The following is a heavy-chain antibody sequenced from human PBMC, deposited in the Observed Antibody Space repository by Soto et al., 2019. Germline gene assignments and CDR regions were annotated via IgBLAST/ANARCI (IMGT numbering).Heavy chain of an antibody. CDR1: GYTFTSYE. Sequence: QVQLVQSGAEVKKPGASVKVSCKASGYTFTSYEINWVRQATGQGLEWMGWMNPNSGNTGYAQKCQGRVTMTRSTSISTAYMELSSLRSEDTAVYFCARGQSGYSSGWSPNDFWGQGTLVTVSS. J-gene: IGHJ4*02. D-gene: IGHD6-19*01. CDR3: ARGQSGYSSGWSPNDF. CDR2: MNPNSGNT. V-gene: IGHV1-8*01.